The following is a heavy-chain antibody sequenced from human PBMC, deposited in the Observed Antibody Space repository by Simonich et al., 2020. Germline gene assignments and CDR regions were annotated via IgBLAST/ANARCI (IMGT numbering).Heavy chain of an antibody. V-gene: IGHV1-18*01. D-gene: IGHD6-13*01. CDR2: ISDYNGNT. J-gene: IGHJ4*02. Sequence: QVQLVQSGAEVKKPGASVKVSCKASGYTFTSYGISWVRQAPGQGLEWMGSISDYNGNTNYATKLQGSVTMTTDTSTSTAYMELRSLRSDDTAVYYCARDKGGRAAAATDYWGQGTLVTVSS. CDR1: GYTFTSYG. CDR3: ARDKGGRAAAATDY.